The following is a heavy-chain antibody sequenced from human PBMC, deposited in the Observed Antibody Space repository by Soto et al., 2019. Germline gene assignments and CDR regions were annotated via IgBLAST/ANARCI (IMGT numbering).Heavy chain of an antibody. D-gene: IGHD1-20*01. CDR3: GIMTQDGMDV. J-gene: IGHJ6*02. V-gene: IGHV4-39*01. CDR2: IYYIGST. CDR1: GGSLSSSSYY. Sequence: QLQLQESGPGLVKPSETLSLTCNVSGGSLSSSSYYWGWIRQPPGKRLEWIGSIYYIGSTYYNPSLKSRVTIFFDTSKNQFSLKLSSVTAADTAVYYCGIMTQDGMDVWGQGTKVTVSS.